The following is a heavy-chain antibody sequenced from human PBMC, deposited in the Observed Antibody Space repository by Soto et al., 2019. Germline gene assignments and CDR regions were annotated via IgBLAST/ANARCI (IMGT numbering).Heavy chain of an antibody. J-gene: IGHJ6*03. V-gene: IGHV3-23*01. Sequence: EVQLLESGGGLVQPGGSLRLSCAASGFSFSTYAMSWVRQAPGKGLEWVSCISGGSGSTYYADSVKGRFTVSRDNSKNTLYLQMNSLRAGDTAVYYCARVPPDDYYYYYYYMDVWGKGTTVTVSS. CDR2: ISGGSGST. D-gene: IGHD3-16*01. CDR3: ARVPPDDYYYYYYYMDV. CDR1: GFSFSTYA.